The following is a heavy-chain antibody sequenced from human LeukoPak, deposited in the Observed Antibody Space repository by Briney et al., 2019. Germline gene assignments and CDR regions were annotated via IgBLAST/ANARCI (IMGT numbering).Heavy chain of an antibody. V-gene: IGHV3-48*01. D-gene: IGHD1-26*01. CDR1: GFTFSSYA. Sequence: PGGSLRLSCAASGFTFSSYAMSWVRQAPGKGLEWVSYISSSGSTIYYADSVKGRFTISRDNAKKSLYLQMNSLRAEDTAVYYCAKDGGSYSSAFDIWGQGTMVTVSS. J-gene: IGHJ3*02. CDR2: ISSSGSTI. CDR3: AKDGGSYSSAFDI.